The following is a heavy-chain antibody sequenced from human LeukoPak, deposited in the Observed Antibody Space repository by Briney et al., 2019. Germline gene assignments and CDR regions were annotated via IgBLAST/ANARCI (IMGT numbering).Heavy chain of an antibody. Sequence: ASVKVSCKASGYTFTSYGISWVRQAPGQGLEWMGLISAYNGNTNYAQKLQGRVTMTTDTSTSTAYMELRSLRSDDTAVYYCARSELWFGELLPWFDPWGQGTLVTVSS. CDR2: ISAYNGNT. J-gene: IGHJ5*02. CDR3: ARSELWFGELLPWFDP. V-gene: IGHV1-18*01. D-gene: IGHD3-10*01. CDR1: GYTFTSYG.